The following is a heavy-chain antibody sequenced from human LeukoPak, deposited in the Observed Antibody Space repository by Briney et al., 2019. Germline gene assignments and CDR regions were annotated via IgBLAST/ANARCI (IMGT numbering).Heavy chain of an antibody. V-gene: IGHV1-46*01. CDR2: LNPRGDIT. Sequence: AASVKVSCKTSGYTFADYYIHWVRQAPGQGLEWMGILNPRGDITSYAQNFQGRVTVTRDTSTNTVYMELSSLRSDDTALYYCVRGPLTTVTTLDYWGQGTLVTVSS. CDR3: VRGPLTTVTTLDY. D-gene: IGHD4-17*01. J-gene: IGHJ4*02. CDR1: GYTFADYY.